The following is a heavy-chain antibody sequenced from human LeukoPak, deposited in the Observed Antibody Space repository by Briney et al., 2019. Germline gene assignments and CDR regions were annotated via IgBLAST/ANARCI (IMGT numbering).Heavy chain of an antibody. V-gene: IGHV4-39*07. CDR1: GGSISSSSYY. CDR2: IYYSGST. D-gene: IGHD3-22*01. CDR3: ARETYYHDSSGYYFPLYYYYYYMDV. Sequence: PSETLSLTCTVSGGSISSSSYYWGWIRQPPGKGLEWIGSIYYSGSTYYNPSLKSRVTISVDTSKNQFSLKLSSVTAADTAVYCCARETYYHDSSGYYFPLYYYYYYMDVWGKGTTVTVSS. J-gene: IGHJ6*03.